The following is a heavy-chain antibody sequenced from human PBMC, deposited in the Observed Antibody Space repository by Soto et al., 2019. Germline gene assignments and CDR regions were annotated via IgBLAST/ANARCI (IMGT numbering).Heavy chain of an antibody. CDR1: GVTFRCYA. CDR2: ISWDGGIT. D-gene: IGHD3-9*01. V-gene: IGHV3-43*01. J-gene: IGHJ4*02. CDR3: ARDSYDILTGQKRYFDF. Sequence: PGGSLRLSCAGSGVTFRCYAVHWVRQCPGKGPEWISLISWDGGITDYSDSVKGRFISSRDNSKNSLFLEMNSLTSEDAAMYFCARDSYDILTGQKRYFDFWGQGTLVTVSS.